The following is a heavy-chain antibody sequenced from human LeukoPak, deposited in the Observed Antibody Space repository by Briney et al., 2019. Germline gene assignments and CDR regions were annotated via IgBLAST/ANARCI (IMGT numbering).Heavy chain of an antibody. D-gene: IGHD3-16*02. J-gene: IGHJ4*02. V-gene: IGHV4-39*01. CDR1: GGSISSSSYY. CDR3: ASGFYDYVWGSYRTIYYFDY. Sequence: PSETLSLTCTVSGGSISSSSYYWGWIRQPPGKGLEWIGSIYYSGSTYYNPSLKSRVTISVDTSKNQFSLKLSSVTAADTAVYYCASGFYDYVWGSYRTIYYFDYWGQGTLVTVSS. CDR2: IYYSGST.